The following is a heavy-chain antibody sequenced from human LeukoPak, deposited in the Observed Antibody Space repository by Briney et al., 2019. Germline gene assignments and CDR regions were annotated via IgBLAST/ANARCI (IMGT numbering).Heavy chain of an antibody. CDR2: MNPNSGKT. CDR3: ARGRGWGSWNPN. D-gene: IGHD3-16*01. J-gene: IGHJ4*02. Sequence: ASVKVSCKASGYTFTSYVINWVRQATGQGREWMGWMNPNSGKTGYEHKFQGRVTMTRNTSISTAYIEPSSLRSEDTALYYCARGRGWGSWNPNWGQGTLVTVSS. CDR1: GYTFTSYV. V-gene: IGHV1-8*01.